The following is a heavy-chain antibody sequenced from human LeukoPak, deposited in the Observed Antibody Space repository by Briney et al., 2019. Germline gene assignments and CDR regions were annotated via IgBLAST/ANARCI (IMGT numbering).Heavy chain of an antibody. V-gene: IGHV1-46*01. Sequence: ASVKVSCTASGYTFTSYYMHWVRQAPGQGLEWMGIINPSGGSTSYAQKFQGRVTMTRDTSTSTVYMELSSLRSEDTAVYYCARVRSGSYRNYYYYGMDVWGQGTTVTVSS. J-gene: IGHJ6*02. CDR2: INPSGGST. D-gene: IGHD1-26*01. CDR1: GYTFTSYY. CDR3: ARVRSGSYRNYYYYGMDV.